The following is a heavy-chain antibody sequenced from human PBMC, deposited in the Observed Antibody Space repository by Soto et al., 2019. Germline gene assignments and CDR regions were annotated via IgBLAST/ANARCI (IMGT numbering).Heavy chain of an antibody. CDR3: ARGADIVVPAAIPLYYYGMDV. J-gene: IGHJ6*02. D-gene: IGHD2-2*02. Sequence: EVQLVESGGGLVKPGGSLRLSCAASGFTFSSYSMNWVCQAPGKGLEWVSSISSSSSYIYYADSVKGRFTISRDNAKNSLYLQMNSLRAEDTAVYYCARGADIVVPAAIPLYYYGMDVWGQGTTVTVSS. CDR1: GFTFSSYS. CDR2: ISSSSSYI. V-gene: IGHV3-21*01.